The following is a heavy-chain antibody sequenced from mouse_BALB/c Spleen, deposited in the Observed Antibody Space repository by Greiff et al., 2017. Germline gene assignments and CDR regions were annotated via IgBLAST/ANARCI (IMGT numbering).Heavy chain of an antibody. CDR1: GFNIKDTY. CDR2: IDPANGNT. J-gene: IGHJ4*01. Sequence: VQLQQSGAELVKPGASVKLSCTASGFNIKDTYMHWVKQRPEQGLEWIGRIDPANGNTKYDPKFQGKATITADTSSNTAYLQLSSLTSEDTAVYYCAREGYDDDYAMDYWGQGTSVTVSS. D-gene: IGHD2-2*01. V-gene: IGHV14-3*02. CDR3: AREGYDDDYAMDY.